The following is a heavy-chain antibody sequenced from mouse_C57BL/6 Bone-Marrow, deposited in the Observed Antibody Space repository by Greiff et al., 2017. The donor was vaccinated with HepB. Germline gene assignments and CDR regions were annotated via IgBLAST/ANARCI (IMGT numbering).Heavy chain of an antibody. J-gene: IGHJ4*01. CDR1: GFTFSSYA. CDR2: ISDGGSYT. V-gene: IGHV5-4*01. Sequence: EVQLVESGGGLVKPGGSLKLSCAASGFTFSSYAMSWVRQTPEKRLEWVATISDGGSYTYYPDNVKGRFTISRDNAKNNLYLQMSHLKSEDTAMYYCARDDYSNPYWGQGTSVTVSS. D-gene: IGHD2-5*01. CDR3: ARDDYSNPY.